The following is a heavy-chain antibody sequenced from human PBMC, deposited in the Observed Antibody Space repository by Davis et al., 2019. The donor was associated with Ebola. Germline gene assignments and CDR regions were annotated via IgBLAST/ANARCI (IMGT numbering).Heavy chain of an antibody. Sequence: GESLKISCAASGFTFRTYAMSWVRQAPGRGLEWVSVISGNGAATYYTDSVKGRFTISRDNSKNTVYLQMNNMRAEDTAVYYCARESREISGYDCDYWGQGTLVTVSS. CDR1: GFTFRTYA. J-gene: IGHJ4*02. CDR3: ARESREISGYDCDY. CDR2: ISGNGAAT. V-gene: IGHV3-23*01. D-gene: IGHD5-12*01.